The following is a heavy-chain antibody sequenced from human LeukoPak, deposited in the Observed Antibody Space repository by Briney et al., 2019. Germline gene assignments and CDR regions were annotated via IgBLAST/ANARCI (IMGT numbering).Heavy chain of an antibody. J-gene: IGHJ4*02. Sequence: GGSLRLSCAASGFTFSSYAMHWVRQAPGKGLEWVAVISYDGSNKYYADSEKGRFTISRDNSKNTLYLQMNSLRAEDTAVYYCARENKQWLDYWGQGTLVTVSS. CDR3: ARENKQWLDY. V-gene: IGHV3-30*04. CDR1: GFTFSSYA. CDR2: ISYDGSNK. D-gene: IGHD6-19*01.